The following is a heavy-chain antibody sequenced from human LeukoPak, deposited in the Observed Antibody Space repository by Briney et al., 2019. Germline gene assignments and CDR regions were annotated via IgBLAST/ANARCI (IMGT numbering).Heavy chain of an antibody. D-gene: IGHD5-12*01. CDR1: GFTFSSYS. V-gene: IGHV3-21*01. CDR2: ISSSSSYI. Sequence: GGSLRLSCAASGFTFSSYSMNWVRQAPGKGLEWVSSISSSSSYIYYADSVKGRFTISRGNAKNSLYLQMNSLRAEDTAVYYCARVERGYSGYDLYYFDYWGQGTLVTVSS. J-gene: IGHJ4*02. CDR3: ARVERGYSGYDLYYFDY.